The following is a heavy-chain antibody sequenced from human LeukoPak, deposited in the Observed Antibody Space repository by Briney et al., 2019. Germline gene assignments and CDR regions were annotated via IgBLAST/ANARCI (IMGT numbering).Heavy chain of an antibody. CDR1: GYTFTGYY. J-gene: IGHJ6*04. CDR2: INHNSGGT. V-gene: IGHV1-2*04. D-gene: IGHD6-19*01. Sequence: GASVKVSCKASGYTFTGYYMHWVRQAPGQGLEWMGWINHNSGGTNYAQKFQGWVTMTRDTSISTTYMELSRLRSDDTAVYYCARDRRAVAGIPYYYYYYGMDVWGKGTTVTVSS. CDR3: ARDRRAVAGIPYYYYYYGMDV.